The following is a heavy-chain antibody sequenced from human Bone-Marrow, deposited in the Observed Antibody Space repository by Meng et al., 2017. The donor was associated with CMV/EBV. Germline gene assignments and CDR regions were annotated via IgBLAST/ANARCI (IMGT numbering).Heavy chain of an antibody. V-gene: IGHV4-31*03. CDR3: ARVQTERGRGSNWFDP. J-gene: IGHJ5*02. Sequence: SETLSLTCPVSGGSMSNGAYNWTWIRQHPGKGLEWIGYNYYSGSTYCTPSLKSRVTISVDTSKNQFSLKLSSVTAADTAVYYCARVQTERGRGSNWFDPWGQGTLVTVSS. D-gene: IGHD3-16*01. CDR2: NYYSGST. CDR1: GGSMSNGAYN.